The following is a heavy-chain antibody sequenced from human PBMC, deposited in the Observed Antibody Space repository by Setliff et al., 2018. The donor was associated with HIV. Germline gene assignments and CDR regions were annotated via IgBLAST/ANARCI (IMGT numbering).Heavy chain of an antibody. J-gene: IGHJ6*02. CDR1: GFTFSNSA. Sequence: SVKVSCKASGFTFSNSAVHWVRQARGQRLEWIGWIVVGRGNTDYAQKFQERVTITRDKSTSTAYMELNGLRSEDTALYYCASAYCSSTGCYVRWGNGMDVWGQGTTVT. CDR3: ASAYCSSTGCYVRWGNGMDV. V-gene: IGHV1-58*01. CDR2: IVVGRGNT. D-gene: IGHD2-2*01.